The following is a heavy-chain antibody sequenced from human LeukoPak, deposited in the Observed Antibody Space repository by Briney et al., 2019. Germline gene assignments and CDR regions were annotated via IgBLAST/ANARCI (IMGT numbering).Heavy chain of an antibody. V-gene: IGHV1-46*01. D-gene: IGHD2-8*01. CDR3: ARVPYCFNGICYTHYYFDY. J-gene: IGHJ4*02. Sequence: GASVKVSCKASGYSFTNCYIHWVRQAPGQGLESVGIINPSGGGTTYPQKFQGRVTMTRDTSTSTVYMELSSLRSEDTAVYYCARVPYCFNGICYTHYYFDYWGQGTLVTVSS. CDR1: GYSFTNCY. CDR2: INPSGGGT.